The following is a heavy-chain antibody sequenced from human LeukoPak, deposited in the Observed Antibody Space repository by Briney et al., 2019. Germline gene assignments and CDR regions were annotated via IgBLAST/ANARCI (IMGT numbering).Heavy chain of an antibody. CDR3: AKDSSGYYSPYYFDY. CDR1: GFTFSSYA. CDR2: ISGNGGST. D-gene: IGHD3-22*01. J-gene: IGHJ4*02. Sequence: GGSLRLSCAASGFTFSSYAMSWVRQAPGKGLEWASAISGNGGSTYYADSVKGRFTISRDNSKNTLYLQMNSLRAEDTAVYYCAKDSSGYYSPYYFDYWGQGTLVTVSS. V-gene: IGHV3-23*01.